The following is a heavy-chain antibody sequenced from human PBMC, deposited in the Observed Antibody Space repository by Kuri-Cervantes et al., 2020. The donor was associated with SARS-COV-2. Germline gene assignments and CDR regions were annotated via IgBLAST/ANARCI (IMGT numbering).Heavy chain of an antibody. J-gene: IGHJ6*03. CDR3: ARGLASAYQLLFYVYYYYYMDV. CDR2: INPSGDST. Sequence: ASVKVSCKASGYTFTSYDINWVRQAPGQGLEWMGIINPSGDSTSYAQKFQGRVTMTRGTSTSTVYMELTSLRFEDTATYYCARGLASAYQLLFYVYYYYYMDVWGKGTTVTVSS. D-gene: IGHD2-2*01. CDR1: GYTFTSYD. V-gene: IGHV1-46*01.